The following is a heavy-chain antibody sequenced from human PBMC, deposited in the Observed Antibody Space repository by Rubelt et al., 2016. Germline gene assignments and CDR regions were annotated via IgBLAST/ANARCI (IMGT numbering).Heavy chain of an antibody. V-gene: IGHV3-30*04. Sequence: GLEWVAVISYDGSNKYYADSVKGRFTISRDNSKNTLYLQMNSLRAEDTAVYYCARPISIAAAGTGAEYFQHWGQGTLVTVSS. D-gene: IGHD6-13*01. CDR3: ARPISIAAAGTGAEYFQH. J-gene: IGHJ1*01. CDR2: ISYDGSNK.